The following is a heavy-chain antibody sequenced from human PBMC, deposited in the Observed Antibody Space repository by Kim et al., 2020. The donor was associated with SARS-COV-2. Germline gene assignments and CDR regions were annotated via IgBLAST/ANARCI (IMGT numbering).Heavy chain of an antibody. CDR3: SKGAWGSIWGH. Sequence: GGSLRLSCTTSGFTFTGYATSCVRQPPGNGLGWDSRTDGCDGTTYYIGSAEGRLSISRDNPKNTPYFPTNSLRAYHTAVYYWSKGAWGSIWGHWGQGT. D-gene: IGHD7-27*01. CDR2: TDGCDGTT. J-gene: IGHJ1*01. V-gene: IGHV3-23*01. CDR1: GFTFTGYA.